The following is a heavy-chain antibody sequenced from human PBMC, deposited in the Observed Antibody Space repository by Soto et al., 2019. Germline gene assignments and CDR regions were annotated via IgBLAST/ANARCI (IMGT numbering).Heavy chain of an antibody. CDR3: ARHNKDYYYYYGMDV. CDR1: GGSISSSNW. CDR2: IYHSGST. Sequence: AVSGGSISSSNWWSWVRQPPGKGLEWIGEIYHSGSTNYNPSLKSRVTISVDKSKNQFSLKLSSVTAADTAVYYCARHNKDYYYYYGMDVWGQGTTVTVSS. J-gene: IGHJ6*02. D-gene: IGHD2-21*01. V-gene: IGHV4-4*02.